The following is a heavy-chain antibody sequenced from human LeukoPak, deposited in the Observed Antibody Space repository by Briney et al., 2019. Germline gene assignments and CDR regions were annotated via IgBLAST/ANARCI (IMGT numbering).Heavy chain of an antibody. CDR2: IRYDGSNK. J-gene: IGHJ6*03. CDR3: AKHPGGFTGIVNYYYMDV. CDR1: GFTFSSYG. D-gene: IGHD3-16*02. Sequence: GGSLRLSCAASGFTFSSYGMHWVRQAPGKGLEWVAFIRYDGSNKYYADSVKGRFTISRDNSKNTLYLQMNSLRLEDTAVYYCAKHPGGFTGIVNYYYMDVWGEGTTVTVSS. V-gene: IGHV3-30*02.